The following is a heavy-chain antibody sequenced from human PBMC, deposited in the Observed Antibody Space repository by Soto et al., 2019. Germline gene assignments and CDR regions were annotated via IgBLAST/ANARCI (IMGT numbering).Heavy chain of an antibody. CDR2: IFYSGST. J-gene: IGHJ5*02. V-gene: IGHV4-59*01. D-gene: IGHD2-2*01. CDR1: GGSISSYY. CDR3: ARENVQTAVPGSIRFAP. Sequence: SETLSLTCTVSGGSISSYYWSWIRQPPGKGLEWIGYIFYSGSTNYNPSLKSRVTISVRTSKNQLSLRLSSVTVADTAVYYCARENVQTAVPGSIRFAPGGRGTLVAVS.